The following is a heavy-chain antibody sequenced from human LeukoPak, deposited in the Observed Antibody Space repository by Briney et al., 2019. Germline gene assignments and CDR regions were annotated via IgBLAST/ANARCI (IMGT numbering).Heavy chain of an antibody. V-gene: IGHV1-8*01. Sequence: ASVKVSCKASGYTFTSYDINWVRQATGQGLEWMGWMNPDSGNTGYAQKFQGRVTMTRNTSISTAYMELSSLRSEDTAVYYCATNRYDFWSATYYYYYYMDVWGKGTTVTASS. J-gene: IGHJ6*03. CDR1: GYTFTSYD. CDR3: ATNRYDFWSATYYYYYYMDV. D-gene: IGHD3-3*01. CDR2: MNPDSGNT.